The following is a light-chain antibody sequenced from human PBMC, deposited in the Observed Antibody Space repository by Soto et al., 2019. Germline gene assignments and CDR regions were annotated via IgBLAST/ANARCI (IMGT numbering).Light chain of an antibody. CDR3: QQYDSSPVT. CDR1: KSVSSSY. J-gene: IGKJ1*01. Sequence: EIVLTQSPGTLSLSPGERATLSCRASKSVSSSYLAWYQQKPGQAPRLLIYGASSRATGIPYRFSGSGSGTDFALTISRLEPEDFAVYYCQQYDSSPVTFGQGTKVEIK. CDR2: GAS. V-gene: IGKV3-20*01.